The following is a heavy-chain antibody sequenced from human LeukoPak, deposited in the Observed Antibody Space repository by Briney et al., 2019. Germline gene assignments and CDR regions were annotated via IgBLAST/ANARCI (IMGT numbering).Heavy chain of an antibody. CDR1: GYTFTSYY. Sequence: ASVKVSCKASGYTFTSYYMHWVRQAPGQGLEWMGIINPSGGSTSYAQKFQGRVTMTRDTSTSTVYMELSSLRSEDTAVYYCARTIAAAASLVWFDPWGQGTLVTVSS. D-gene: IGHD6-13*01. J-gene: IGHJ5*02. CDR2: INPSGGST. V-gene: IGHV1-46*01. CDR3: ARTIAAAASLVWFDP.